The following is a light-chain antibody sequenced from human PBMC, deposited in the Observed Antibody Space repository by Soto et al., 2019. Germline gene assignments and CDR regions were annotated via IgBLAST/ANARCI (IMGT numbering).Light chain of an antibody. CDR2: DVS. CDR1: SRDVGGYNY. Sequence: QSALTQPASVSGSPGQSITISCTGTSRDVGGYNYVSWYQQHPGKAPKLMMYDVSDRPSGVSNRFSGSKSGNTASLTISGLQAEDEADYYCSSYTSSSTLVFGGGTKLTVL. J-gene: IGLJ2*01. V-gene: IGLV2-14*01. CDR3: SSYTSSSTLV.